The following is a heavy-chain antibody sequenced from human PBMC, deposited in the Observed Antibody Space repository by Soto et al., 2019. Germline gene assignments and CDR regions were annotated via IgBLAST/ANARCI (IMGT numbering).Heavy chain of an antibody. Sequence: ASVKVSCKAFGYTFTSYSMHWVRQAPGQRLEWMGWINTDNGYTRDSQKFHDRVILTRDTSANTAYMEVSSLTSEDTAVYYCARAGNCTSTTCFSGWLDPWGQGTLVTVS. CDR2: INTDNGYT. D-gene: IGHD2-2*01. V-gene: IGHV1-3*04. CDR3: ARAGNCTSTTCFSGWLDP. CDR1: GYTFTSYS. J-gene: IGHJ5*02.